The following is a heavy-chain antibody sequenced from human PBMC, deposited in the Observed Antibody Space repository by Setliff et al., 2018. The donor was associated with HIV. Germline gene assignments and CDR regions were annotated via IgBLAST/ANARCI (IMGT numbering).Heavy chain of an antibody. J-gene: IGHJ3*02. CDR2: IYHSGST. CDR3: ASLQFPYYYDSSGFGSDPFDI. Sequence: SETLSLTCAVSGYFTSSGYYWGWIRQPPGKGLEWIGRIYHSGSTYYKPSLKSRVTISVDTSKNQFSLRLSSVTAADTAVYYCASLQFPYYYDSSGFGSDPFDIWGQGTMVTVSS. V-gene: IGHV4-38-2*01. CDR1: GYFTSSGYY. D-gene: IGHD3-22*01.